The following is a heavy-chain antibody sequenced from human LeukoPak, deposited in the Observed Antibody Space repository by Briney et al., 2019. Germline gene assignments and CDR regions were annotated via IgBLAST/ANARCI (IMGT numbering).Heavy chain of an antibody. V-gene: IGHV4-39*01. CDR3: ARTHYYDSSGKLFDY. CDR1: GDSIRSSSYH. J-gene: IGHJ4*02. CDR2: IYYSGST. D-gene: IGHD3-22*01. Sequence: SETLSLTCTVSGDSIRSSSYHWGWIRQPPGKGLEWIGSIYYSGSTYYNPSLKSRVTISVDTSKNQFSLKLSSVTAADTAVYYCARTHYYDSSGKLFDYWGQGTLVTVSS.